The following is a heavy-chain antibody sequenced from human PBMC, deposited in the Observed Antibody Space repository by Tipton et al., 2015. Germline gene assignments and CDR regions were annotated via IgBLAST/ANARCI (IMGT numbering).Heavy chain of an antibody. D-gene: IGHD3-22*01. J-gene: IGHJ6*02. CDR2: ISAYNGNT. CDR1: GYNVKNYG. V-gene: IGHV1-18*04. Sequence: QSGAEVKKPGASVKVSCEASGYNVKNYGISWVRQAPGQGLEWMGWISAYNGNTNYAQKLQGRATMSTDTSTTTAYMELRSLRSDDTAVYYCARSLYYYDSSGYLDYYYGMDVWGQGTTVTV. CDR3: ARSLYYYDSSGYLDYYYGMDV.